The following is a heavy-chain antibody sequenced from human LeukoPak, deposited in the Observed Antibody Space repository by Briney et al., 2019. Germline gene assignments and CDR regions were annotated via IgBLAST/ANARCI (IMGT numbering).Heavy chain of an antibody. D-gene: IGHD4-23*01. CDR2: ISSSSSSI. Sequence: GGSLRLSCAASGFTFSSYSMNWVRQAPGKGLEWVSFISSSSSSIYYADSVKGRFTISRDNAKNSLYLQMNSLRAEDMALYYCAKGRSTVVTNDAFDIWGQGTMVTVSS. CDR1: GFTFSSYS. J-gene: IGHJ3*02. CDR3: AKGRSTVVTNDAFDI. V-gene: IGHV3-48*01.